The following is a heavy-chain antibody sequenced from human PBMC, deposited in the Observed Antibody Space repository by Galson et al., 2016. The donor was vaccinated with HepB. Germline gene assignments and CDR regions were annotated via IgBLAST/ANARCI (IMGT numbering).Heavy chain of an antibody. CDR2: ISAYNGNT. CDR3: ASGIVGANADFDS. Sequence: SVKVSCKASGYTITTYGINWVRQAPGQGLEWMGWISAYNGNTNYAQKVQGRVTMSTDTSTNTAYMELRSLRSDDTAVYYCASGIVGANADFDSGAREPWSPSPQ. J-gene: IGHJ4*02. CDR1: GYTITTYG. V-gene: IGHV1-18*01. D-gene: IGHD1-26*01.